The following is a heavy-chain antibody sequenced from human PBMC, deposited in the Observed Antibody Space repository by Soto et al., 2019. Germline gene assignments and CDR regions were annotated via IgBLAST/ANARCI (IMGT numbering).Heavy chain of an antibody. CDR2: VIPIFGTA. Sequence: SVKVSCKASGGTFSSYAISWVRQAPGQGLEWMGGVIPIFGTANYAQKFQGRVTITADESTSTAYMELSSLRSEDTAVYYCAREGNYYYYGMDVWGQGTTVTVSS. CDR1: GGTFSSYA. J-gene: IGHJ6*02. V-gene: IGHV1-69*13. CDR3: AREGNYYYYGMDV.